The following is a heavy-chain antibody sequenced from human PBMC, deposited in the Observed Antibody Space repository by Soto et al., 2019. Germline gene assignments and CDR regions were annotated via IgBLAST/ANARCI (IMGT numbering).Heavy chain of an antibody. CDR1: GFTFSSYA. CDR2: ISYDGSNK. D-gene: IGHD2-21*01. CDR3: ARGGFVGYYGMEV. Sequence: GGSLRLSCAASGFTFSSYAMHWVRQAPGKGLEWVAVISYDGSNKYYADSVKGRFTISRDNSKNTLYLQMNSLRAEDTAVYYCARGGFVGYYGMEVWGQGTTVTLSS. V-gene: IGHV3-30-3*01. J-gene: IGHJ6*02.